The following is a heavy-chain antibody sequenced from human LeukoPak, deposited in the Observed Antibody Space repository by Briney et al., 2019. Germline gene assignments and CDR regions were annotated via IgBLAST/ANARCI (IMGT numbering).Heavy chain of an antibody. D-gene: IGHD3-16*01. Sequence: ASVKVSCKTSGYSFTDYYMHWVRQAPGQGLEWMGWINPNSGGTSSAQKFQGRITMTRDTSITTVYMEVSWLTSDDTAIYYCARADRLHGGPYLIGPWGQGTLVTVSS. J-gene: IGHJ5*02. CDR3: ARADRLHGGPYLIGP. CDR1: GYSFTDYY. V-gene: IGHV1-2*02. CDR2: INPNSGGT.